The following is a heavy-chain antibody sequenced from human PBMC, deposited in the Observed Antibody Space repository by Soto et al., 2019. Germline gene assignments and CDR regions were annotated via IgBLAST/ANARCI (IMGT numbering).Heavy chain of an antibody. Sequence: GASVKVSCKASGYTFTSYTRHWVRQAPGQRLEWMGWINAGNGNTKYSQKFQGRVTITRDTSASTAYMELSSLRSEDTAVYYCARDPPSLDSYYYDSSGYYFGLGAFDIWGQGTMVTVSS. D-gene: IGHD3-22*01. CDR3: ARDPPSLDSYYYDSSGYYFGLGAFDI. V-gene: IGHV1-3*01. J-gene: IGHJ3*02. CDR2: INAGNGNT. CDR1: GYTFTSYT.